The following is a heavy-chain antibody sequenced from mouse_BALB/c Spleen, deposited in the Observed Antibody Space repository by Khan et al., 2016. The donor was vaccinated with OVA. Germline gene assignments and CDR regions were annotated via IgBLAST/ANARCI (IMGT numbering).Heavy chain of an antibody. J-gene: IGHJ4*01. D-gene: IGHD1-2*01. CDR1: GSDFSRYW. V-gene: IGHV4-2*02. Sequence: EVKLPESGGGLVQPGGSLNLSCAAAGSDFSRYWISWERQAPGKGQEWIGEIIQGSRTINYTPSLKDKFIISRDNANNTEYLEMSKVISEDTALYYCARSLLRAMDYWGQGTSVTVSS. CDR2: IIQGSRTI. CDR3: ARSLLRAMDY.